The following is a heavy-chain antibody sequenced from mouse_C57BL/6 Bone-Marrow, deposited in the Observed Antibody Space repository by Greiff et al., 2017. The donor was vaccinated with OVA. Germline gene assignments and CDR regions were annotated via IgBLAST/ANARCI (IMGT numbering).Heavy chain of an antibody. D-gene: IGHD2-3*01. V-gene: IGHV10-3*01. CDR2: IRSKSSNYAT. CDR3: VRVPFYDGYGYWYFDV. Sequence: VQLKESGGGLVQPKGSLKLSCAASGFTFNTYAMHWVRQAPGKGLEWVARIRSKSSNYATYYADSVKDRFTISRDDSQSMLYLQMNNLKTEDTAMYCCVRVPFYDGYGYWYFDVWGTGTTVTVSS. J-gene: IGHJ1*03. CDR1: GFTFNTYA.